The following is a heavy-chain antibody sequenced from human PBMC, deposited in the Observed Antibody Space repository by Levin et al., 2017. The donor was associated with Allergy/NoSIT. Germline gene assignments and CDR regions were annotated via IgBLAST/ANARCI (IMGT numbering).Heavy chain of an antibody. CDR3: AREAYYSDTTTYYTPNDC. Sequence: GGSLRLSCAASGFTFTDYYMSWIRQAPGKGLEWISYISGTSTSIYYADSVRGRFTISRDNTKNSLFLQLNSLRAEDTAAYYCAREAYYSDTTTYYTPNDCWGQGTLVTVSS. D-gene: IGHD3-22*01. J-gene: IGHJ4*02. V-gene: IGHV3-11*01. CDR2: ISGTSTSI. CDR1: GFTFTDYY.